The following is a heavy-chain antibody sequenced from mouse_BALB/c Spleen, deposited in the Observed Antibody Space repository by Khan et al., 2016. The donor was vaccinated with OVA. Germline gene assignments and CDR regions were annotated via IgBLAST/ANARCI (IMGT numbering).Heavy chain of an antibody. Sequence: VQLKQSGPGLVAPSQNLSITCTVSGFSLSDYGVSWIRQPPGKGLEWLGVIWGGGSTYYNSAIKSRLSISKDNSKSQVFLKMSSLQSNDKAMFYCAKRVWSYYYTLDYWGQGTSVTVSS. CDR2: IWGGGST. J-gene: IGHJ4*01. V-gene: IGHV2-6-5*01. CDR3: AKRVWSYYYTLDY. CDR1: GFSLSDYG.